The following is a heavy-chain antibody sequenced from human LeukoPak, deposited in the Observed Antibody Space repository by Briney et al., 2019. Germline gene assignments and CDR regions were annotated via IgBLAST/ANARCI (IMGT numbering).Heavy chain of an antibody. CDR3: ASHSGGYAY. CDR1: GGSISSYY. V-gene: IGHV4-59*01. J-gene: IGHJ4*02. D-gene: IGHD5-12*01. Sequence: SETLSLTCTVSGGSISSYYWSWIRQPPGKGLEWIGYIYYSGSTNYNPSLKSRVTISVDTSKDQFSLKLSSVTAADTAVYYCASHSGGYAYWGQGTLVTVSS. CDR2: IYYSGST.